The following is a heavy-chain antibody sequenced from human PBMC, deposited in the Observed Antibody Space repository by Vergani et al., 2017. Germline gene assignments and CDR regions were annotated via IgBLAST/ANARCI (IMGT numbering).Heavy chain of an antibody. CDR1: GGSISSGSYY. CDR3: AREPVVTPRRGRYFDL. Sequence: QVQLQESGPGLVKPSQTLSLTCTVSGGSISSGSYYWSWIRQPAGKGLEWIGRIYTSGSTNYNPFLKSRVTISVDTSKNQFSLKLSAVTAADTAVYYCAREPVVTPRRGRYFDLWGRGTLVTVSS. J-gene: IGHJ2*01. D-gene: IGHD4-23*01. V-gene: IGHV4-61*02. CDR2: IYTSGST.